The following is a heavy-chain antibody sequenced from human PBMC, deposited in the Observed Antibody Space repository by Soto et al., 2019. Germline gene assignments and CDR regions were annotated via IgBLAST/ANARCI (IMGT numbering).Heavy chain of an antibody. CDR3: ARENIVVVPAEGSDWFDP. Sequence: GGSLRLSCAASGFTFSSYAMHWVRQAPGKGLEWVAVISYDGSNKYYADSVKGRFTISRDNSKNTLYLQMNSLRAEDTAVYYCARENIVVVPAEGSDWFDPWGQGTLVTVSS. V-gene: IGHV3-30-3*01. CDR1: GFTFSSYA. CDR2: ISYDGSNK. J-gene: IGHJ5*02. D-gene: IGHD2-2*01.